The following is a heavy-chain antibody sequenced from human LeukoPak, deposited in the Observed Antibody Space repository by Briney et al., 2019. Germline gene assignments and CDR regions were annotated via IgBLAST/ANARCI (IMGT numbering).Heavy chain of an antibody. J-gene: IGHJ4*02. CDR2: IYYSGRT. V-gene: IGHV4-59*01. CDR1: GGSISSYY. D-gene: IGHD6-19*01. CDR3: AKDGMGAVAGINQPRDYGGQGVSDY. Sequence: SETLSLTCSVSGGSISSYYWSWIRQPPGKGLEWIGYIYYSGRTSYNPSLKSRVTISVDTSKNQFSLRLSSVTAADTAVYYCAKDGMGAVAGINQPRDYGGQGVSDYWGQGTLVTVSS.